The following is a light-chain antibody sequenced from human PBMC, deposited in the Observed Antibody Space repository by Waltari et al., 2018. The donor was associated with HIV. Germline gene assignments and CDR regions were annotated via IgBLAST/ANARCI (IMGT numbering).Light chain of an antibody. CDR2: WAS. CDR3: QQYYSNPPT. J-gene: IGKJ1*01. V-gene: IGKV4-1*01. CDR1: QTIFYSSKNKNY. Sequence: DIVMPQSPDSLALSLGEGATIHCKSSQTIFYSSKNKNYLAWYQQRPGQTPKLLIYWASTRDSGVPDRFSGSGSGTDFTLTISNLQSEDVAIYFCQQYYSNPPTFGQGTKVEVK.